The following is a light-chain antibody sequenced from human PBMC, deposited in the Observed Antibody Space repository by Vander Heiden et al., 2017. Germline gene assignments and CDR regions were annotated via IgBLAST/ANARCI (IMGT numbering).Light chain of an antibody. CDR1: SSDVGAYNY. J-gene: IGLJ3*02. Sequence: QSALTQPPSASGSPGQSVTISCTGTSSDVGAYNYVSWYQQHPGKAPTLIIYDFTKRPSGVPDRFSGSKSGNTAFLTVSGLQAEDEADYYCASHAGSSAVFGGGTTVTVL. V-gene: IGLV2-8*01. CDR3: ASHAGSSAV. CDR2: DFT.